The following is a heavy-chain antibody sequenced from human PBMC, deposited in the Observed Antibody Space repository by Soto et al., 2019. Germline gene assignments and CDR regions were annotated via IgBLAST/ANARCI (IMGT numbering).Heavy chain of an antibody. D-gene: IGHD3-22*01. CDR3: ARSYYDSTGFAVDP. Sequence: SETLSLTCNVSGASVSHGYLSWIRQPPGKALEWIGFMYFGGSFNYNPSLTSRATISVETSKNQFSMKLTSVTASDTAVYYCARSYYDSTGFAVDPWGQGTLVTVSS. J-gene: IGHJ5*02. CDR2: MYFGGSF. V-gene: IGHV4-59*02. CDR1: GASVSHGY.